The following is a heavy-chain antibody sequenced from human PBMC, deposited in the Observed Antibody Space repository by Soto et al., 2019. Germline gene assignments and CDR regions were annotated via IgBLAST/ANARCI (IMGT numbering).Heavy chain of an antibody. CDR2: ITPSGDNT. V-gene: IGHV3-23*01. D-gene: IGHD6-19*01. CDR3: ASRTSGWYFDY. Sequence: GGSLRLSCAASGFAFSTHAMNWVRQAPGKGLAWVSSITPSGDNTYYADSVKGRFTISRDNSKNKLYLQMNSLRAEDTAVYYCASRTSGWYFDYWGQGTLVTVSS. J-gene: IGHJ4*02. CDR1: GFAFSTHA.